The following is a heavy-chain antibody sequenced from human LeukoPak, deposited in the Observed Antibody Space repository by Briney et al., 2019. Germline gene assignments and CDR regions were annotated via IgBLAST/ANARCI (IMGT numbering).Heavy chain of an antibody. CDR1: GFTVSSNS. J-gene: IGHJ4*02. D-gene: IGHD2-21*01. V-gene: IGHV3-30*18. CDR3: VKDIKKTYGIFDD. Sequence: GGSLRLSCTVTGFTVSSNSMSWVRQAPGKGLEWVGLISFDGSNQYYADSVKGRFTISRDNSKNTLDLQMNRLSPEDTAAYYCVKDIKKTYGIFDDWGQGTLVTVSS. CDR2: ISFDGSNQ.